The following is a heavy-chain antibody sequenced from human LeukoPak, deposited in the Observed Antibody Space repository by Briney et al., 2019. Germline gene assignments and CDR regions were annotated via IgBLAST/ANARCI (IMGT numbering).Heavy chain of an antibody. J-gene: IGHJ3*02. V-gene: IGHV3-11*04. CDR2: ISSSGSNI. D-gene: IGHD3-10*01. CDR3: TRGTYYHGSGDAFDI. CDR1: GFTFSDYY. Sequence: GGSLRLSCAASGFTFSDYYMSWIRQAPGKGLEWVSYISSSGSNIYYADSVKGRFTISRDNAKNSLYLQMNSLRAEDTAVYYCTRGTYYHGSGDAFDIWGQGTMVTVSS.